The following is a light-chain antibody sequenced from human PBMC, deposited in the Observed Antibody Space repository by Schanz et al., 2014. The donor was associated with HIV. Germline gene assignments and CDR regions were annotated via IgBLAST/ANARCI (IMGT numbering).Light chain of an antibody. CDR1: QSVTSNL. CDR2: GAS. J-gene: IGKJ3*01. CDR3: QQYGSS. V-gene: IGKV3-20*01. Sequence: EIVLTQSPGTLSLSPGERAALSCRASQSVTSNLLAWYQQKPGQAPRLLIYGASSRAAGIPDRFSGSGSGTDFTLTISRLEPEDFAVYYCQQYGSSFGPGTKVEIK.